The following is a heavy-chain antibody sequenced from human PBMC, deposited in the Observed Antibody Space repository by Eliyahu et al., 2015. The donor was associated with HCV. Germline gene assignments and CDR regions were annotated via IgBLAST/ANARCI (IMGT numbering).Heavy chain of an antibody. CDR3: ARTARLFDI. Sequence: QVQLQESGPGLVRPSETLSLTCTVPGDSTPTYYWSWIRQPPGRGLECLAYIYYTGVTNYNPSLNIRATISIDTSKNQFSLKLNSVTAADTAVYYCARTARLFDIWGQGTVVAVSS. D-gene: IGHD3-10*02. J-gene: IGHJ3*02. CDR2: IYYTGVT. CDR1: GDSTPTYY. V-gene: IGHV4-59*01.